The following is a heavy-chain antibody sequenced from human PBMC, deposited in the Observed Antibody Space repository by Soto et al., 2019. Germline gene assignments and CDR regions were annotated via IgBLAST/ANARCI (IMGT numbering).Heavy chain of an antibody. CDR1: GFTFSSYA. D-gene: IGHD2-21*02. Sequence: GGSLRLSCAASGFTFSSYAMSWVRQAPGKGLEWVSAISGSGGSTYYADSVKGRFTISRDNSKNTLYLQMNSLRAEDTAVYYCAKGKGVTPSTSYFVYWGQGTLVTVAS. J-gene: IGHJ4*02. CDR2: ISGSGGST. V-gene: IGHV3-23*01. CDR3: AKGKGVTPSTSYFVY.